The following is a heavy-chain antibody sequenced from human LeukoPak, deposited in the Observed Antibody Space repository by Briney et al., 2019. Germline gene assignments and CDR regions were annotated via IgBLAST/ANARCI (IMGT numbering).Heavy chain of an antibody. Sequence: ASVKVSCKASGYTFSNYYMHWVRQAPGQELEWMGTINPSGGSTTYAQKFQGRVTMTRDTSTRTVYMELRNLRSEDTAVYYCARDHATIGKYDYWGQGTLVTVSS. D-gene: IGHD3-9*01. CDR2: INPSGGST. CDR3: ARDHATIGKYDY. J-gene: IGHJ4*02. V-gene: IGHV1-46*01. CDR1: GYTFSNYY.